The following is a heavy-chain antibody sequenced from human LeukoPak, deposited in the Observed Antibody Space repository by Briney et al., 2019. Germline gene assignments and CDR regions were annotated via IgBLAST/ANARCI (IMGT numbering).Heavy chain of an antibody. CDR1: GGSISSYY. J-gene: IGHJ4*02. CDR3: ASLSYCSSTSCYVGYFDY. CDR2: IYYSGST. Sequence: PSETLSLTCTVSGGSISSYYWSWIRQPPGKGLEWIGYIYYSGSTNYNPSLKSRVTISVDTSKNQFSLKLSSVTAADTAVYYCASLSYCSSTSCYVGYFDYWGQGTLDTVSS. V-gene: IGHV4-59*08. D-gene: IGHD2-2*01.